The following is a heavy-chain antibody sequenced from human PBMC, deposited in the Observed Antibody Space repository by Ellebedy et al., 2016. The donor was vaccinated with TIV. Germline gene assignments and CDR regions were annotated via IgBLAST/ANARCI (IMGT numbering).Heavy chain of an antibody. Sequence: SETLSLXXTVSGGSISSYYWSWIRQPPGKGLEWIGYIYYSGSTNYNPSLKSRVTISVDTSKNQFSLKLSSVTAADTAVYYCARADYGEIYYYYGMDVWGQGTTVTVSS. CDR3: ARADYGEIYYYYGMDV. CDR1: GGSISSYY. J-gene: IGHJ6*02. CDR2: IYYSGST. V-gene: IGHV4-59*01. D-gene: IGHD4-17*01.